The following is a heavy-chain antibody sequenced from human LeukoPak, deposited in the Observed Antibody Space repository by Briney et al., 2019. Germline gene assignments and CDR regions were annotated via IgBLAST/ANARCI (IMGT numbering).Heavy chain of an antibody. D-gene: IGHD6-13*01. J-gene: IGHJ4*02. V-gene: IGHV3-64D*06. CDR3: VKDRWVDH. Sequence: GGSLRLSCSASGFIFSPYAMHWVRQAPEKGLEYVSSISSEGKTTYYADSVKGRFTISRDNSKNTLYLQMSSLRPEDTAVYYCVKDRWVDHWGQGTLVTVSS. CDR1: GFIFSPYA. CDR2: ISSEGKTT.